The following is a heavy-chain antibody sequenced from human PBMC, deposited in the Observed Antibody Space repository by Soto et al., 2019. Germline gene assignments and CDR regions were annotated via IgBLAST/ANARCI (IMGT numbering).Heavy chain of an antibody. V-gene: IGHV1-69*13. D-gene: IGHD3-22*01. CDR2: IIPIFGTA. CDR3: ATEGGYDSSGYSGYFDY. Sequence: SVKVSCKASGGTFSSYAISWVRQAPGQGLEWMGGIIPIFGTANYAQKFQGRVTITADESTSTAYMELSSLRSEDTAVYYCATEGGYDSSGYSGYFDYWGQGTLVTVSS. J-gene: IGHJ4*02. CDR1: GGTFSSYA.